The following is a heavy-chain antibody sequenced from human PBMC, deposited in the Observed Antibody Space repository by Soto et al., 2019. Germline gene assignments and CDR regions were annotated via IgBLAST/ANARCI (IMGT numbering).Heavy chain of an antibody. CDR3: AKDSSSSVYYYYGMDV. V-gene: IGHV3-30*18. CDR1: GITFGSRA. CDR2: ISYDGSNK. D-gene: IGHD6-6*01. J-gene: IGHJ6*02. Sequence: GGSLRLSCVASGITFGSRAMSWVRQAPGKGLEWVAVISYDGSNKYYADSVKGRFTISRDNSKNTLYLQMNSLRAEDTAVYYCAKDSSSSVYYYYGMDVWGQGTTVTVSS.